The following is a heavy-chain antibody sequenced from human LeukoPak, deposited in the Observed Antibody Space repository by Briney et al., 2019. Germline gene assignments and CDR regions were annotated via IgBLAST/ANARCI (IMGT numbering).Heavy chain of an antibody. CDR2: ISGSGGGT. Sequence: GGSLRLSCAASGFTFSNYAMSWVRQAPGKGLGWVSAISGSGGGTYYADSVKGRFTISRDNSKNTLYLQMNSLRAEDTAVYYCAKLRGGYSSTWYGDYWGQGTLVTVSS. CDR1: GFTFSNYA. D-gene: IGHD6-13*01. V-gene: IGHV3-23*01. J-gene: IGHJ4*02. CDR3: AKLRGGYSSTWYGDY.